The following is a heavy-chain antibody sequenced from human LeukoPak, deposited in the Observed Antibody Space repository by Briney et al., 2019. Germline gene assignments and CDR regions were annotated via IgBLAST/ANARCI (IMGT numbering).Heavy chain of an antibody. Sequence: PGGSLRLSCAASGITVSTNYMSWVRQAPGKGLEWVSIAFSDGRTFYADSVKGRFTISRDDVKGSLFLQMDSLGADNTAVYFCARGDRVGITTGHFDYWGQGALVTVSS. J-gene: IGHJ4*02. V-gene: IGHV3-53*01. D-gene: IGHD2-21*01. CDR2: AFSDGRT. CDR1: GITVSTNY. CDR3: ARGDRVGITTGHFDY.